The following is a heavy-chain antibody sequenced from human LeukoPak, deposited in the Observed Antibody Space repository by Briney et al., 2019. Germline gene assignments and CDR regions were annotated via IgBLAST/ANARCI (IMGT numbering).Heavy chain of an antibody. J-gene: IGHJ4*02. V-gene: IGHV3-30-3*01. Sequence: GGSLRLSCAAPGFTFSSYAMHWVRQAPGKGLEWVAVISYDGSNKYYADSVKGRFTISRDNSKNTLYLQMNSLRPDDRAVYYCAREPQYWGQGTLITVSS. CDR3: AREPQY. CDR1: GFTFSSYA. CDR2: ISYDGSNK.